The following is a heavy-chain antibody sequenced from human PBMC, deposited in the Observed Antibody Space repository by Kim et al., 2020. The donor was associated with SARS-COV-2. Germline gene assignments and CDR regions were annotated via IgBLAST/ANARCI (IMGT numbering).Heavy chain of an antibody. CDR2: ISSNGDNA. D-gene: IGHD3-10*01. V-gene: IGHV3-64D*09. J-gene: IGHJ5*02. CDR1: GFTFSTYV. Sequence: GGSLRLSCSASGFTFSTYVMQWVRQAPGKGLEYVSAISSNGDNAYYADSVKGRFTISRDNSKNALYLQMSSLRPEDTAVYYCVKVGSSHTWHWFDPWGQGTLVIVSS. CDR3: VKVGSSHTWHWFDP.